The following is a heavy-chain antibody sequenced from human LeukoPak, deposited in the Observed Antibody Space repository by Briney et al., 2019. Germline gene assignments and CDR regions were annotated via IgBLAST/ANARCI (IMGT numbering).Heavy chain of an antibody. D-gene: IGHD6-19*01. CDR1: GYTFSSHY. V-gene: IGHV1-46*01. CDR3: TRVRAVAEKYNAFDI. J-gene: IGHJ3*02. CDR2: INPSGGSP. Sequence: GASVKVSCKASGYTFSSHYLHWLRQAPGQGLEWMGIINPSGGSPSYGQTFQGGLSMTTDTSTNTAYMELSSLRSEDTAVYYCTRVRAVAEKYNAFDIWGQGTMVIVSS.